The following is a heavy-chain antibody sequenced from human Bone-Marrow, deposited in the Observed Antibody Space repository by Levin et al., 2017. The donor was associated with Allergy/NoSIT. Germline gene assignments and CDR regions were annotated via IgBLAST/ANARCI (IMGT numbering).Heavy chain of an antibody. CDR3: ARLYFGSGSRYNPLDY. V-gene: IGHV3-7*01. CDR1: GFSFGNHW. CDR2: IKQDGSET. D-gene: IGHD3-10*01. Sequence: GGSLRLSCAASGFSFGNHWMSWVRQAPGKGLESVAYIKQDGSETYYVDSVKGRFTISRDNAKNSLYLQMNSLGAEDTAVYYCARLYFGSGSRYNPLDYWGQGNLVTVSS. J-gene: IGHJ4*02.